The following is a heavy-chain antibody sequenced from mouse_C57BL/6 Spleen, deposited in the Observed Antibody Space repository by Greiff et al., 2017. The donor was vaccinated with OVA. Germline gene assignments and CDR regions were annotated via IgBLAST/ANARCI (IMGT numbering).Heavy chain of an antibody. J-gene: IGHJ2*01. CDR2: IWWDDDK. D-gene: IGHD1-1*01. Sequence: QVTLKECGPGILQPSQTLSLTCSFSGFSLSTFGMGVGWIRQPSGKGLEWLAHIWWDDDKYYNPALKSRLTISKDTSKNQVFLKIANVDTADTATYYCARIVYYYGSSYDFDYWGQGTTLTVSS. V-gene: IGHV8-8*01. CDR3: ARIVYYYGSSYDFDY. CDR1: GFSLSTFGMG.